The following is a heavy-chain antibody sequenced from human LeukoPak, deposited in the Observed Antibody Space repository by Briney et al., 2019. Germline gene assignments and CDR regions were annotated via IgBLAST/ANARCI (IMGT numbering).Heavy chain of an antibody. J-gene: IGHJ4*02. D-gene: IGHD6-19*01. CDR1: GFTFSSYA. CDR3: AKGWSSGWNLEYFDY. Sequence: PGASLRLSCAASGFTFSSYAMSWVRQAPGKGLEWVSAISGSGGSTYYADSVKGRFTISRDNSKNTLYLQMNSLRAEDTAVYYCAKGWSSGWNLEYFDYWGQGTLVTVSS. V-gene: IGHV3-23*01. CDR2: ISGSGGST.